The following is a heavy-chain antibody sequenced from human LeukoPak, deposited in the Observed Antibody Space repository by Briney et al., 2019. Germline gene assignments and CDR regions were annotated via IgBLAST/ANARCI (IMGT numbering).Heavy chain of an antibody. D-gene: IGHD6-6*01. V-gene: IGHV1-69*06. CDR2: TIPIFGTA. CDR1: GGTFSSYA. Sequence: ASVKVSCKASGGTFSSYAISWVRQAPGQGLEWMGGTIPIFGTANYAQKFQGRVTITADKSTSTAYMELSSLRSEDTAVYYCARAGIAARSLYYYYMDVWGKGTTVTVSS. CDR3: ARAGIAARSLYYYYMDV. J-gene: IGHJ6*03.